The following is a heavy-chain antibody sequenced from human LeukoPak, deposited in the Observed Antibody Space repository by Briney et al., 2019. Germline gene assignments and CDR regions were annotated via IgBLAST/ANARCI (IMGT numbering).Heavy chain of an antibody. Sequence: GGSLRLSCAASGFTFNTYAMSWVRQAPGKGLEWVSGSSGSGGSTNYADSVKGRFTIFKDNSKNTLYLQMNSLRAEDTAVYYCAKDVDTSMVSLFDAWGQGTLVTVSS. CDR1: GFTFNTYA. D-gene: IGHD5-18*01. V-gene: IGHV3-23*01. CDR3: AKDVDTSMVSLFDA. CDR2: SSGSGGST. J-gene: IGHJ4*02.